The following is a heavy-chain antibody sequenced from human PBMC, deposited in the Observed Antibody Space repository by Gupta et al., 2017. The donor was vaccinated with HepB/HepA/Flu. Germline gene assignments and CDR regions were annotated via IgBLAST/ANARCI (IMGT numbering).Heavy chain of an antibody. J-gene: IGHJ4*02. CDR2: ISTYNGHT. CDR1: GYTFNRYG. V-gene: IGHV1-18*01. Sequence: QVQLVQSGAEVKSPGASVKVSCKASGYTFNRYGITWVRQAPGEGLEWLGWISTYNGHTNYAQTFRDRITLTKDTSTTTADMELGSLTSDDTAIYYCARSLTAGDYWNAPFSSRFDLWGQGTLVTVSS. CDR3: ARSLTAGDYWNAPFSSRFDL. D-gene: IGHD3-3*01.